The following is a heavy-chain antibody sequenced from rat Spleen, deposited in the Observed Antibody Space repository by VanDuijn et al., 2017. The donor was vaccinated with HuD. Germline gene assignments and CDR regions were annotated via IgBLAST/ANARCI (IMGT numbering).Heavy chain of an antibody. J-gene: IGHJ2*01. CDR3: TTLDWEGPPFDY. D-gene: IGHD5-1*01. Sequence: EVQLVESGGGLVQPGRSLKLSCAASGFTFSDYNMAWVRQAPKKGLEWVANIIYDGSRTYYRDSVKGRFTISRDNAKSTLYLQMDSLRSEDTATYYCTTLDWEGPPFDYWGQGVMVTVSS. CDR2: IIYDGSRT. CDR1: GFTFSDYN. V-gene: IGHV5S10*01.